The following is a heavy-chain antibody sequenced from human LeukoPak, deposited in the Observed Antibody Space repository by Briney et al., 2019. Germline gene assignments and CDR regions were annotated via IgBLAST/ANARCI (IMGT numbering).Heavy chain of an antibody. D-gene: IGHD3-10*01. CDR1: GYTFTSYD. J-gene: IGHJ4*02. V-gene: IGHV1-8*01. CDR3: AKDVLVRGVISDFDY. Sequence: ASVKVSCKASGYTFTSYDINWVRQATGQGLEWMGWMNPNSGNTGYAQKFQGRVTMTRNTSISTAYMDLSSLRAEDTAVYYCAKDVLVRGVISDFDYWGQGTLVTVSS. CDR2: MNPNSGNT.